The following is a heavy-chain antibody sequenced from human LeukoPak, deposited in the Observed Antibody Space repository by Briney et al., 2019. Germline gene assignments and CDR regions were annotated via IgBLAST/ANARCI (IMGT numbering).Heavy chain of an antibody. V-gene: IGHV3-66*01. Sequence: GGSLRLSCAASGFTVSSNYMTWVHQAPAKGLEWVSLIYSAGSTYYADSVKGRFTISRDSSKNTLYLQMNSLRAEDTAVYYCARGDCSSISCFKFDYWGQGTLVTVSS. J-gene: IGHJ4*02. CDR2: IYSAGST. D-gene: IGHD2-2*01. CDR1: GFTVSSNY. CDR3: ARGDCSSISCFKFDY.